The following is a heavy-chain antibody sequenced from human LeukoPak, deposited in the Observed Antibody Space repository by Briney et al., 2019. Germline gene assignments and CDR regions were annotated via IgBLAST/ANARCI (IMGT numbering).Heavy chain of an antibody. V-gene: IGHV4-59*01. CDR2: IYHTGST. CDR1: GDSLSRDY. D-gene: IGHD1-1*01. Sequence: PSETLSLTCTVSGDSLSRDYWSWMRQPPGKGLEWIGYIYHTGSTNYNPSLKSGVPISLDTSKKQFSLKLSSVTAADTAVYYCARENLERYYFDSWSQGTLVTVSS. CDR3: ARENLERYYFDS. J-gene: IGHJ4*02.